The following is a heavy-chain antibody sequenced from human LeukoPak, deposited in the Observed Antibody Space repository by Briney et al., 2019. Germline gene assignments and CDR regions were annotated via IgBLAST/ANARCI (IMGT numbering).Heavy chain of an antibody. Sequence: SETLSLTCTVSGGSISSYYWSWIRQPAGKGLEWIGRIYTSGSTNYNPSLKSRVTMSVDTSENQFSLKLSSVTAADTAVYYCAAGYSYGLTFDYWGQGTLVTVSS. CDR2: IYTSGST. D-gene: IGHD5-18*01. CDR3: AAGYSYGLTFDY. CDR1: GGSISSYY. J-gene: IGHJ4*02. V-gene: IGHV4-4*07.